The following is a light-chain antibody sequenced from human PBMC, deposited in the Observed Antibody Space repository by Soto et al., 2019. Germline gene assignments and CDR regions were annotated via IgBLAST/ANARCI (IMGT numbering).Light chain of an antibody. J-gene: IGKJ4*01. CDR1: QGISNY. CDR3: LQHNSYPLT. Sequence: DIQLTQSPSAMSASVGDRVTITCRASQGISNYLAWFQQKPGKVPKRLIYGASSLQGGVPSRFSGIGSGTEFTLTSSSLQPEDFATYYCLQHNSYPLTVGGGTKVEIK. CDR2: GAS. V-gene: IGKV1-17*03.